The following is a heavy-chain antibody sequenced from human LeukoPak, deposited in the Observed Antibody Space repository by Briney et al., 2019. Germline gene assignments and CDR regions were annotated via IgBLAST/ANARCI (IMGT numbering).Heavy chain of an antibody. CDR3: ARGRAIDV. CDR2: IKQDASEI. CDR1: GFTFINNW. J-gene: IGHJ3*01. V-gene: IGHV3-7*03. Sequence: GGSLRLSCAASGFTFINNWMTWVRQAPGKGLEWVANIKQDASEIYYVDSVKGRFTISRDNTKKSVSLQMNSLRVEDTAVYYCARGRAIDVRGPGTSVTVSS.